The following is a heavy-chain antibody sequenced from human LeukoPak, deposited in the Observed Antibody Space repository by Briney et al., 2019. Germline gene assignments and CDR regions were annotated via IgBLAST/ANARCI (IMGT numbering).Heavy chain of an antibody. V-gene: IGHV3-43*02. Sequence: GGSLRLSCVASGLNFDDSAMHWVSQAPGKGLEWVSLISADGGSTFSADSVKGRFSISRDNSKNSLYLQMNSLRSEDTARYYCAKESGKFDYWGQGTLVAVSS. CDR1: GLNFDDSA. CDR3: AKESGKFDY. J-gene: IGHJ4*02. CDR2: ISADGGST.